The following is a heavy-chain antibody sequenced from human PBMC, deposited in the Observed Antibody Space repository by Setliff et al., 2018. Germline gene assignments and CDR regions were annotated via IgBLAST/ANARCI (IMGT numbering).Heavy chain of an antibody. CDR3: ARGSIVGPTRGDFDF. D-gene: IGHD1-26*01. V-gene: IGHV1-69*05. CDR2: IIPMFGTT. Sequence: GASVKVSCKASGGTFSSYAIDWVRQAPGQGLEWMGGIIPMFGTTNYAQRFQGRITISTDESSSTVYMEMSRLKSEDTAVYYCARGSIVGPTRGDFDFWGLGTLVTVSS. CDR1: GGTFSSYA. J-gene: IGHJ4*02.